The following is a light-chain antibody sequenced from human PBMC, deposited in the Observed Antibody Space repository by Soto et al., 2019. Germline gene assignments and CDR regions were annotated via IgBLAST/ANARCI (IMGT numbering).Light chain of an antibody. V-gene: IGKV3-15*01. CDR1: QSARIS. CDR2: DVS. CDR3: QQYNNLPPT. J-gene: IGKJ5*01. Sequence: ETVMMQYPPTLSVSPGERATLSCRASQSARISLGWYQQKPGQAPRLLIYDVSTRATGVPARFSGSGSGTEFTLTLSSPQSEDFAVYNCQQYNNLPPTFGQGTRLEIK.